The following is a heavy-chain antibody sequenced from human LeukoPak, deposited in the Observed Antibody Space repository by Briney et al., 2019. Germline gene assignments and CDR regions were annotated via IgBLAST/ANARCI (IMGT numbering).Heavy chain of an antibody. J-gene: IGHJ4*02. CDR1: GGSISSGSYY. V-gene: IGHV4-61*02. CDR2: IYTSGST. D-gene: IGHD3-22*01. CDR3: ARGAYYDSSGYQSRQSD. Sequence: PSETLSLTCTVSGGSISSGSYYWSWIRQPAGKGLEWIRRIYTSGSTNYNPSLKSRVTISVDTSKNQFSLKPSSVTAADTAVYYCARGAYYDSSGYQSRQSDWGQGTLVTVSS.